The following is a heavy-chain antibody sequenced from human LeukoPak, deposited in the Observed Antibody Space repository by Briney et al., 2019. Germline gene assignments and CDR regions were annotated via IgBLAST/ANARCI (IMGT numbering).Heavy chain of an antibody. J-gene: IGHJ3*02. Sequence: ASVKVSCKASGYTFTSFYMHWVRQAPGLGLGWMGIIHPSGGSTSYAQQSQGRVTMTSDTSTSTVYMELTSLTSEDTAVYYCARGRYDILTGHSPGWGDDAFDIWGQGTMVTVSS. CDR2: IHPSGGST. V-gene: IGHV1-46*01. D-gene: IGHD3-9*01. CDR3: ARGRYDILTGHSPGWGDDAFDI. CDR1: GYTFTSFY.